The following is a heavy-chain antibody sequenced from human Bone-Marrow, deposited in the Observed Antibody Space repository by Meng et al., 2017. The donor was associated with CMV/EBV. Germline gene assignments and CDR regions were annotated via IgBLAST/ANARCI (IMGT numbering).Heavy chain of an antibody. V-gene: IGHV3-15*01. J-gene: IGHJ6*02. CDR2: IKSKTDGGTT. CDR3: TTATPSTPSRNCSSSSCYYYYYYGMDV. D-gene: IGHD2-2*01. CDR1: GFTFSNAW. Sequence: GGSLRLSCAASGFTFSNAWMSWVRQAPGKGLEWVGRIKSKTDGGTTDYAAPVKGRFTISRDDSKNTLYLQMNSLKTEDTAVYYCTTATPSTPSRNCSSSSCYYYYYYGMDVWGQGTTVTVSS.